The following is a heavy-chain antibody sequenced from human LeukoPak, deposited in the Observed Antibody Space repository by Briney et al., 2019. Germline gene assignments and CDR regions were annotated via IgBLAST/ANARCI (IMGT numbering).Heavy chain of an antibody. Sequence: ASVKVSCKVSGYTLTELSMHWVRQAPGKGREWMGGFDPEDGETIYAQKFQGRVTMTEDTSTDTAYMELSSLRSEDTAVYYCATLPPTYYDYVWGSYRYIAPDYWGQGTLVTVSS. J-gene: IGHJ4*02. D-gene: IGHD3-16*02. CDR1: GYTLTELS. CDR3: ATLPPTYYDYVWGSYRYIAPDY. CDR2: FDPEDGET. V-gene: IGHV1-24*01.